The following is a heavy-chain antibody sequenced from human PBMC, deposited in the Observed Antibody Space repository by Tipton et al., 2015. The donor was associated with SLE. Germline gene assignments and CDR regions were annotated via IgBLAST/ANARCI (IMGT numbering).Heavy chain of an antibody. CDR1: GGSLSGKY. J-gene: IGHJ5*02. D-gene: IGHD3-22*01. CDR2: INHSGSP. Sequence: TLSLTCAVYGGSLSGKYWIWLRQPPGKGLEWIGEINHSGSPNYNPSLKSRVTISADTSKNHFSLRLTSVTAADTAVYYCPIYYHDSTGLHWFDPWGQGTLVTVSS. V-gene: IGHV4-34*01. CDR3: PIYYHDSTGLHWFDP.